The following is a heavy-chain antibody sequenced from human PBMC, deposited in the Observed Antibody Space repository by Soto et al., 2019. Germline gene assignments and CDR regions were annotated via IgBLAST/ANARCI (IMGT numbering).Heavy chain of an antibody. D-gene: IGHD3-3*01. CDR2: IRSKAYGGTT. CDR1: GFTFGDYA. CDR3: TRARGGGKDYDFWSGYYNGGYYYGMDV. V-gene: IGHV3-49*04. Sequence: GGSMRLSCTASGFTFGDYAMSWVRQAPGKGLEWVGFIRSKAYGGTTEYAASVKGRFTISRDDSKSIAYLQMNSLKTENTAVYYWTRARGGGKDYDFWSGYYNGGYYYGMDVWGQGTTVTVSS. J-gene: IGHJ6*02.